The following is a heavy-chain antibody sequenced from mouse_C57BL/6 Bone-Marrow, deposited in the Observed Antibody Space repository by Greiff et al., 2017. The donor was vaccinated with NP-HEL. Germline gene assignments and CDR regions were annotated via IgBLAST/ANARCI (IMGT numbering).Heavy chain of an antibody. CDR2: ISSGSSTI. V-gene: IGHV5-17*01. D-gene: IGHD3-3*01. J-gene: IGHJ4*01. CDR3: AGGGWDKDAMDY. Sequence: EVMLVESGGGLVKPGGSLKLSCAASGFTFSDYGMHWVRQAPEKGLEWVAYISSGSSTIYYADTVKGRFTIFRDNAKNTLFLQMTSRRSEDTAMYYGAGGGWDKDAMDYWGQGTSVTVSS. CDR1: GFTFSDYG.